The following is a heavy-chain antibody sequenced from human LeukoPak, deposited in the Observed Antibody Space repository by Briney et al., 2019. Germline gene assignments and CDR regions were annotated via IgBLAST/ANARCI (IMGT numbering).Heavy chain of an antibody. CDR1: GGSFSGYY. J-gene: IGHJ5*02. CDR2: IYDRGPA. D-gene: IGHD3-10*01. Sequence: SETLSLTCAVYGGSFSGYYWSWIRRPPGKGLEWIGCIYDRGPAYYNPSLKSRFTISVDRPKNQFFLNVTSLTAADTAVYYCARSRQASGLLSSWGQGTPVVVSS. CDR3: ARSRQASGLLSS. V-gene: IGHV4-34*10.